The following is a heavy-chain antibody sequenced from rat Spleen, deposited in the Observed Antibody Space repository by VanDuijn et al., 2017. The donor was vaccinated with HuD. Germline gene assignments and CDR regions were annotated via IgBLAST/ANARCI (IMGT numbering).Heavy chain of an antibody. V-gene: IGHV5-29*01. CDR2: LSYDGITT. CDR3: ARQWGY. J-gene: IGHJ2*01. Sequence: EVQLVESGGGLVQPGRSLKLSCAASGFTFSNYGMAWVRQAPTKGLEWVATLSYDGITTYYRDSMKGRFTISRDNAKTTLYLQMDSLRSEDTATYYCARQWGYWGQGVMVTVSS. CDR1: GFTFSNYG.